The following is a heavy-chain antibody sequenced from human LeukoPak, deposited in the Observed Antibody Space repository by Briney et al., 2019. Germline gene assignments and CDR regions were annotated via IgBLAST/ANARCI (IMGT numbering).Heavy chain of an antibody. J-gene: IGHJ4*02. Sequence: TLSLTCTVSGGSISSGGYYWSWIRQHPGKGLEWIGYIYYSGSTYYNPSLKSRVTISVDTSKNQFSLKLSSVTAADTAVYYCARDNSSGFDYWGQGTLVTVSS. CDR2: IYYSGST. V-gene: IGHV4-31*03. D-gene: IGHD6-25*01. CDR1: GGSISSGGYY. CDR3: ARDNSSGFDY.